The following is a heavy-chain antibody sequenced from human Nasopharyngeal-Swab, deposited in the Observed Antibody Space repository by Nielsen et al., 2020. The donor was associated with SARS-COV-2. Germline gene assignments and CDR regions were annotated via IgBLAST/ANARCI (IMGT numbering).Heavy chain of an antibody. CDR3: ARGPGLLLGYYYYYGMDV. D-gene: IGHD2-15*01. V-gene: IGHV4-34*01. J-gene: IGHJ6*02. CDR2: INHSGST. Sequence: WIRQPPGKGLEWIGEINHSGSTNYNPSLKSRVTISVDTSKNQFSLKLSSVTAADTAVYYCARGPGLLLGYYYYYGMDVWGQGTTVT.